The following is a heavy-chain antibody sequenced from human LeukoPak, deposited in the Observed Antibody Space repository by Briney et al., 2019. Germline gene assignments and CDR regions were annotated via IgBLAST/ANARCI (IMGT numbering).Heavy chain of an antibody. D-gene: IGHD3-3*01. V-gene: IGHV3-53*01. CDR3: ARDPGIFGGDYFDY. CDR2: IYSGGST. J-gene: IGHJ4*02. Sequence: GGSLRLSCAASVFTVSSSYMSWVRQAPGKGLEWVSVIYSGGSTYYADSVKGRFTISRDNSKNTLYLQMNSLRAEDTAVYYCARDPGIFGGDYFDYWGQGTLVTVSS. CDR1: VFTVSSSY.